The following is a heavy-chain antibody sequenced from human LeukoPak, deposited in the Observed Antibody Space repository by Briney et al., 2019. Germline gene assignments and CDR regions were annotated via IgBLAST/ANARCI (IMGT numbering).Heavy chain of an antibody. CDR3: ASYNWNYVMAFDI. Sequence: SETLSLTCTVSGGSISSGSYYWSWVRQPAGKGLEWIGRIYTSGSTNYNPSLKSRVTMSVDTSKNQFSLKLSSVTAADTAVYYCASYNWNYVMAFDIWGQGTMVTVSS. CDR1: GGSISSGSYY. D-gene: IGHD1-7*01. J-gene: IGHJ3*02. CDR2: IYTSGST. V-gene: IGHV4-61*02.